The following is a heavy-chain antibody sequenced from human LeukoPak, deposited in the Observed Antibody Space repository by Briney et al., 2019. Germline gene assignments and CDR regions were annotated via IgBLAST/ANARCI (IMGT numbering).Heavy chain of an antibody. J-gene: IGHJ4*02. V-gene: IGHV4-39*01. CDR2: LSYRGDT. CDR1: GGSISSSTYY. CDR3: ARQVYSGGWYGPFDH. Sequence: SETLSLTCTVSGGSISSSTYYLGWFRQPPGKGLEWIGSLSYRGDTYYNPSLRSRLTISVDTSESHFSLNLTSLAAADTAVYYCARQVYSGGWYGPFDHWGQGTLVTVSS. D-gene: IGHD6-19*01.